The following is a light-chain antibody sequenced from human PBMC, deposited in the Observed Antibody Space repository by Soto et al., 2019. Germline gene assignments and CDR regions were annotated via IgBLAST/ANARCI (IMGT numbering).Light chain of an antibody. CDR3: SSYTSSSTYV. J-gene: IGLJ1*01. Sequence: SALTQPASVSGSPGQSITISCTGTGSDVGGYNYVSWYQQHPDKAPKLMIYDVSNRPSGVSNRFSGSKSGNTASLTISGLQAEDEADYFCSSYTSSSTYVFGTGTKLTVL. CDR2: DVS. V-gene: IGLV2-14*03. CDR1: GSDVGGYNY.